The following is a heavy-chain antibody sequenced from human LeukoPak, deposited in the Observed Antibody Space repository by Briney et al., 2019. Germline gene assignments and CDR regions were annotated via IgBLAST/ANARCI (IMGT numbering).Heavy chain of an antibody. Sequence: PGGSLRLSCAASGFTVSSNYMSWVRQAPGKGLEWVSVIYSGGSTYYADSVKGRFTISRDDSKNTLYLQMNSLRAEDTAVYYCARDQSRQDSSGYYGDYWGQGTLVTVSS. CDR2: IYSGGST. D-gene: IGHD3-22*01. CDR1: GFTVSSNY. V-gene: IGHV3-53*01. J-gene: IGHJ4*02. CDR3: ARDQSRQDSSGYYGDY.